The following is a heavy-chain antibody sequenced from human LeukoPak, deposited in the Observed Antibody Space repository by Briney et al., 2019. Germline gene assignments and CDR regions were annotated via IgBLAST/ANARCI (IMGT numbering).Heavy chain of an antibody. CDR1: GGSISSGGYS. Sequence: SETLSLTCAVSGGSISSGGYSWSWIRQPPGKGLEWIGYIYHSGSTYYNPSLKSRVTISVDRSKNQFSLKLSSVTAADTAVYYCARVGDTTVIDYWGQGTLVTVSS. CDR2: IYHSGST. CDR3: ARVGDTTVIDY. V-gene: IGHV4-30-2*01. D-gene: IGHD4-17*01. J-gene: IGHJ4*02.